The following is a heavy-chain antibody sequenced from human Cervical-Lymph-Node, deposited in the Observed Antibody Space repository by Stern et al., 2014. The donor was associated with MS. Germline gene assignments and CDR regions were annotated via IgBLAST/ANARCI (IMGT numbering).Heavy chain of an antibody. D-gene: IGHD6-13*01. J-gene: IGHJ4*02. V-gene: IGHV1-2*02. CDR2: INPNSGDT. CDR1: GYIYTAYY. Sequence: VQLVESGAEVKKPGASVKDSCKASGYIYTAYYIHWVRQAPGQGLEWMGWINPNSGDTNYAQRWQGRVPMTRDTSITTAYMELSSLTSDDTAVYYCARAGTSWYTPEDYWGQGTLVTVSS. CDR3: ARAGTSWYTPEDY.